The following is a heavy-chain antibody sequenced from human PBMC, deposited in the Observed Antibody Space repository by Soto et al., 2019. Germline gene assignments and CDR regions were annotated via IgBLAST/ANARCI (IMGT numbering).Heavy chain of an antibody. CDR3: ARADSSGF. D-gene: IGHD6-19*01. CDR1: GYTFTGYY. CDR2: INPNSGGT. Sequence: QVQLVQSGAEVKKPGASVKVSCKASGYTFTGYYMHWVRQAPGQGLEWMGWINPNSGGTKYAQKFQGRVTMTRDTFISTADMELSRLRSDDTAVYYCARADSSGFWGQGTLVTVSS. V-gene: IGHV1-2*02. J-gene: IGHJ4*02.